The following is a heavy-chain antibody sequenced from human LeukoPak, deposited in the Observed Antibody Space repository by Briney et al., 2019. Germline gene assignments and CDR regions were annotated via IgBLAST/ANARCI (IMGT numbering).Heavy chain of an antibody. J-gene: IGHJ4*02. CDR2: IHFSGST. CDR1: RGSMSDYY. V-gene: IGHV4-4*07. D-gene: IGHD4-11*01. Sequence: PAETLSLTCTVSRGSMSDYYWSWIRQSAGRGLEWIGRIHFSGSTNYNPSLKSRVVMSLDTSKKQVSLRLTSVIAADTAIYYCAREPTESTTAYWGQGALVTVSS. CDR3: AREPTESTTAY.